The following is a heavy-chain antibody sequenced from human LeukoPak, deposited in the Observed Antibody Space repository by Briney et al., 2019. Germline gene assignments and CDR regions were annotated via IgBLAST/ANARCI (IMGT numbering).Heavy chain of an antibody. CDR1: GYTLTELS. J-gene: IGHJ3*02. CDR2: FDPTDGET. D-gene: IGHD3-10*01. CDR3: ATGGITMVRGVIWRIPSDGFDI. V-gene: IGHV1-24*01. Sequence: ASVKVSCKVSGYTLTELSIHWVRQAPGKGLEWMGKFDPTDGETTFAQRFQGRVTMTEDTSTDTAYMEFNSLRSEDTAVYYCATGGITMVRGVIWRIPSDGFDIWGQGTMAIVSS.